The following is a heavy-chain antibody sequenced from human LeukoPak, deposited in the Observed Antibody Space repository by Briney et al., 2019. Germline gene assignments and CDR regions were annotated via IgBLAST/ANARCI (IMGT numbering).Heavy chain of an antibody. CDR2: IYYGGST. Sequence: PSETLSLTCTVSGGSISSSSYYWGWIRQPPGKGLEWIGSIYYGGSTYYNPSLKSRVTISVDTSKNQFSLKLSSVTAADTAVYYCAGVPKSGYYGLDVWGQGTTVTLSS. J-gene: IGHJ6*02. CDR1: GGSISSSSYY. V-gene: IGHV4-39*07. CDR3: AGVPKSGYYGLDV.